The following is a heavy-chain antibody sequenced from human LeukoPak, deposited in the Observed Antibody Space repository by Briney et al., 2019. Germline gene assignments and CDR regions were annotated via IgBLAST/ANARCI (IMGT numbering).Heavy chain of an antibody. CDR2: ISTSGST. J-gene: IGHJ3*02. CDR3: ARGYLSAGIAAAIHRGEAFDI. Sequence: SETLSLTCTVSGGSISNYYWNWIRQPAGKGLEWIGRISTSGSTKYNPSLKSRVIVSVNTSKNQFSLKLSSVTAADAAVYYWARGYLSAGIAAAIHRGEAFDIWGQGTMVTVSS. V-gene: IGHV4-4*07. CDR1: GGSISNYY. D-gene: IGHD6-13*01.